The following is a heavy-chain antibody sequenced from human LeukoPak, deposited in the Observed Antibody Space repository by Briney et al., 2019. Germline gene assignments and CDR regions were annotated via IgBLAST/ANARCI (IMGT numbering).Heavy chain of an antibody. CDR3: ARGSNTVTAGRH. CDR1: GFTFSSHA. J-gene: IGHJ4*02. Sequence: PGGSLRLSCAASGFTFSSHALSWVRQAPGKGLEWVSVIYTGGNTYYADSVKGRFTISRDNSKNTLFLQMNSLRAEDTAIYYCARGSNTVTAGRHWGQGTLVTVSS. V-gene: IGHV3-66*01. CDR2: IYTGGNT. D-gene: IGHD4-17*01.